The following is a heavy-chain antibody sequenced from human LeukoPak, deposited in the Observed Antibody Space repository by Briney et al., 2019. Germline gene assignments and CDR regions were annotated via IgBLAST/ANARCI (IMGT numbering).Heavy chain of an antibody. D-gene: IGHD6-19*01. Sequence: PGGSLRLSCAASGFTFSRSGMHWVRQAPGKGLEWVAFIRYDGSNNYYTDSVKGRFAISRDNSKNTLYLQMNSLRVGDTAVYYCAKDGSIAVAAESWGQGTLVTVSS. CDR2: IRYDGSNN. V-gene: IGHV3-30*02. CDR1: GFTFSRSG. CDR3: AKDGSIAVAAES. J-gene: IGHJ4*02.